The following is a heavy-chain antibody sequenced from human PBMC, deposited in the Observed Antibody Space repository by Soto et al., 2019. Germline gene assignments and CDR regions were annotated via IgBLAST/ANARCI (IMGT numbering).Heavy chain of an antibody. J-gene: IGHJ4*02. D-gene: IGHD5-18*01. CDR2: IYYSGST. CDR3: ASKPYSYGYGGMTVTDS. V-gene: IGHV4-61*03. CDR1: GGSVSSSSYY. Sequence: QVQLQESGPGLVKASETLSLTCTVSGGSVSSSSYYWTWIRQPPGKGLEWIGFIYYSGSTSYNPSLTGRVTISVDTAKNHFSLKMSSVTAADTAVYYCASKPYSYGYGGMTVTDSRGQGTLVTVSS.